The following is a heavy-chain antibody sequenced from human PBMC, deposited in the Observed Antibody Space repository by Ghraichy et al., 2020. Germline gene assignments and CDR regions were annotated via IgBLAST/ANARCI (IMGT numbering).Heavy chain of an antibody. D-gene: IGHD3-3*01. J-gene: IGHJ5*02. CDR1: GFSLSTSGVG. V-gene: IGHV2-5*02. Sequence: SGPTLVKPTQTLTLTCTFSGFSLSTSGVGVGWIRQPPGKALEWLALIYWDDDKRYSPSLKSRLTITKDTSKNQVVLTMTNMDPVDTATYYCAHRLPDFWSGYYDNTMFDPWGQGTLVTVSS. CDR3: AHRLPDFWSGYYDNTMFDP. CDR2: IYWDDDK.